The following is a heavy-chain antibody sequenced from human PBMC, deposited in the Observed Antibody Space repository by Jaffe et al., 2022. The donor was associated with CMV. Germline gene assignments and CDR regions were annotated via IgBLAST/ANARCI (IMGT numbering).Heavy chain of an antibody. D-gene: IGHD6-13*01. CDR2: INAGNGNT. CDR1: GYTFTSYA. CDR3: ARPFSSSWYFDY. J-gene: IGHJ4*02. Sequence: QVQLVQSGAEVKKPGASVKVSCKASGYTFTSYAMHWVRQAPGQRLEWMGWINAGNGNTKYSQKFQGRVTITRDTSASTAYMELSSLRSEDTAVYYCARPFSSSWYFDYWGQGTLVTVSS. V-gene: IGHV1-3*01.